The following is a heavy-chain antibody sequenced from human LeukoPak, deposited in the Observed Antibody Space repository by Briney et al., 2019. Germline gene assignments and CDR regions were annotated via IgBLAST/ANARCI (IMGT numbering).Heavy chain of an antibody. CDR1: GGSISSYY. V-gene: IGHV4-59*12. CDR3: ARDTTMVRGVMRYYYMDV. D-gene: IGHD3-10*01. Sequence: PSETLSLTCTVSGGSISSYYWSWIRQPPGKGLEWIGYIYYSGSTNYNPSLKSRVTISVDTSKNQFSLKLSSVTAADTAVYYCARDTTMVRGVMRYYYMDVWGKGTTVTISS. J-gene: IGHJ6*03. CDR2: IYYSGST.